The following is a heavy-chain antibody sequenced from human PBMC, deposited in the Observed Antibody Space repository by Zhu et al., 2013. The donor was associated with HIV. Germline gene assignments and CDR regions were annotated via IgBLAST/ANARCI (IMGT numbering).Heavy chain of an antibody. J-gene: IGHJ6*02. D-gene: IGHD7-27*01. Sequence: QVQLVQSGAEVKKPGSSVKVSCKASGGTFSSYAISWVRQVPGQGLEWMGGIIPIFGTANYAQKFQGRVTITADESTSTAYMELSSLRSEDTAVYYCASPNWGPTIALSRDYGMDVWGQGTTVTVSS. CDR2: IIPIFGTA. CDR3: ASPNWGPTIALSRDYGMDV. V-gene: IGHV1-69*01. CDR1: GGTFSSYA.